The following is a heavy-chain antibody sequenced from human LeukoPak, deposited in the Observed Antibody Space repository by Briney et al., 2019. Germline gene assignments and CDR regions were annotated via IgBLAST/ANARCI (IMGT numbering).Heavy chain of an antibody. Sequence: SVKVSCKASGGTFSSYAISWVRQAPGQGLEWMGGIIPIFGTANYAQKFQGRVTITADKSTSTAYMELSSLRSEDTAVYYCARDLADRRNYYDSRFDYWGQGTLVTVSS. CDR1: GGTFSSYA. D-gene: IGHD3-22*01. CDR3: ARDLADRRNYYDSRFDY. J-gene: IGHJ4*02. CDR2: IIPIFGTA. V-gene: IGHV1-69*06.